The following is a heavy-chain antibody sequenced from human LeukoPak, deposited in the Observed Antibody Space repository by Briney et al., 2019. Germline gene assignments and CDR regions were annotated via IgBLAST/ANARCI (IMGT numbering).Heavy chain of an antibody. CDR3: ANTLNTPSSC. CDR2: INPQSGGT. CDR1: GYTFTGYY. Sequence: ASVKVSCKASGYTFTGYYVHWVRQAPGQGLEWMGWINPQSGGTNYAQKFQGRVTMTRDTSISTAYMELRRLRSDDTAVYYCANTLNTPSSCWGQGTLVIVSS. J-gene: IGHJ4*02. V-gene: IGHV1-2*02. D-gene: IGHD6-13*01.